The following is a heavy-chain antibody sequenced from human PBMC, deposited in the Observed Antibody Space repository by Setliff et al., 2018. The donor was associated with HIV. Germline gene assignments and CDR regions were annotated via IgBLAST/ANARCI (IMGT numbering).Heavy chain of an antibody. V-gene: IGHV1-3*01. CDR1: GYTFTSYA. D-gene: IGHD3-9*01. CDR2: INAGNGNT. Sequence: VASVKVSCKASGYTFTSYAMHWVRQAPGQRLEWMGWINAGNGNTKYSQKFQGRVTITRDTSASTAYMELSSLRSEDTAVYYCARSGLVYDDVLTGPPTDYWGQGTLVTVSS. J-gene: IGHJ4*02. CDR3: ARSGLVYDDVLTGPPTDY.